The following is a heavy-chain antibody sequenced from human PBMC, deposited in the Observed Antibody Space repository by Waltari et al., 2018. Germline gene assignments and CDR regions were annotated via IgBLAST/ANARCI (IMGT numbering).Heavy chain of an antibody. D-gene: IGHD2-21*01. V-gene: IGHV1-2*06. J-gene: IGHJ4*02. CDR1: GYTFTGYY. CDR3: AKGGKAYCGGDCYSG. Sequence: QVQLVQSGAEVKKPGASVKVSSKASGYTFTGYYMHWVRQAPGQGLEWLGRINPNSGGTNYAQKFQGRVTMTRDTSIRTAYMELNSLRAEDTAVYYCAKGGKAYCGGDCYSGWGQGTLVTVSS. CDR2: INPNSGGT.